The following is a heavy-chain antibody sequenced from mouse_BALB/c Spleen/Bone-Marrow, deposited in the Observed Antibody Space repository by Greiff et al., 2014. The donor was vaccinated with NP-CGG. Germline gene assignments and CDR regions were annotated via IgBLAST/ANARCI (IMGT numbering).Heavy chain of an antibody. V-gene: IGHV14-3*02. CDR2: IDPANGNT. Sequence: KQSGAELVKPGASVKLSCTASGFNIKDTYMHWVKQRPEQGLEWIGRIDPANGNTKYDPKFQGKATITADTSSNTAYLQLSSLTSEDTAVYYCAIYYYGSSGFAYWGQGTLVTVSA. D-gene: IGHD1-1*01. CDR1: GFNIKDTY. J-gene: IGHJ3*01. CDR3: AIYYYGSSGFAY.